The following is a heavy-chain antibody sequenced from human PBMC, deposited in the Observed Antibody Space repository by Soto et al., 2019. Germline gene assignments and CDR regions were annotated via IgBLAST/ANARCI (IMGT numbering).Heavy chain of an antibody. CDR2: FGGSGVRT. Sequence: GGSLRLSCAASGFTFSSYAMSWVRQAPGKGLEWVLVFGGSGVRTYYADSLKGRFTFSRDNSKNTLYRQMNGLRAEDTALYYWAKVSGSYYGGMDVWGQGTTVTVSS. CDR1: GFTFSSYA. V-gene: IGHV3-23*01. D-gene: IGHD1-26*01. CDR3: AKVSGSYYGGMDV. J-gene: IGHJ6*02.